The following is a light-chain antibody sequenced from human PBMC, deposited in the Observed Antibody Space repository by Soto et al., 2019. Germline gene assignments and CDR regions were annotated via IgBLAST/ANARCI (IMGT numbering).Light chain of an antibody. CDR2: DVS. V-gene: IGLV2-14*01. CDR3: SSYTSSRTYVV. CDR1: SSDVGGYNY. Sequence: QSALTQPDSVSGSPGQSITISCTGTSSDVGGYNYVSWYQQHPGKAPKLMIYDVSNRPSGVSNRFSGSKSGNTASLTISGLQAEDEADYYCSSYTSSRTYVVFGGGTKLTVL. J-gene: IGLJ2*01.